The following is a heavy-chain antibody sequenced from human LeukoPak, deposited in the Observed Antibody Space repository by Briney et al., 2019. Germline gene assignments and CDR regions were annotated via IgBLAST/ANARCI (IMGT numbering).Heavy chain of an antibody. CDR2: INHSGST. CDR1: GGSFSGYY. J-gene: IGHJ4*02. V-gene: IGHV4-34*01. Sequence: SETLSLTCAVSGGSFSGYYWSWIRQPPGKGLEWIGEINHSGSTNYNPSLKSRVTISVDTSKNQFSLKLSSVTAADTAVYYCARGWRWLQLKGLDYWGQGTLVTASS. D-gene: IGHD5-24*01. CDR3: ARGWRWLQLKGLDY.